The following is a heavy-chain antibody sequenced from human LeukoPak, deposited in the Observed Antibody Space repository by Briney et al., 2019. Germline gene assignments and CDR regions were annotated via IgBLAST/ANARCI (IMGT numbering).Heavy chain of an antibody. V-gene: IGHV3-66*02. J-gene: IGHJ3*02. CDR2: IYSGGST. CDR1: GITVSSKN. D-gene: IGHD5-24*01. Sequence: GGSLRLSCAASGITVSSKNMNWVRQAPGKGLQWVSVIYSGGSTNYADSVKGRFTISSDNSKNTLYLQMNSLRTEDTAVYYCARTGDGYNLDVFDIWGHGTMVTVSS. CDR3: ARTGDGYNLDVFDI.